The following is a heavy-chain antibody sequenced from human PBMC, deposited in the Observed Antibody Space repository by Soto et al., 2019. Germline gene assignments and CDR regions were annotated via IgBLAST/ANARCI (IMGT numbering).Heavy chain of an antibody. J-gene: IGHJ6*02. CDR3: ARDQGQLRYFDWFPYGMDV. CDR1: GFTFSSYA. D-gene: IGHD3-9*01. Sequence: GGSLRLSCAASGFTFSSYAMHWVRQAPGKGLEYVSAISSNGGSTYYANSVKGRFTISRDNSKNTLYLQMGSLRAEDMAVYYCARDQGQLRYFDWFPYGMDVWGQGTTVTVSS. V-gene: IGHV3-64*01. CDR2: ISSNGGST.